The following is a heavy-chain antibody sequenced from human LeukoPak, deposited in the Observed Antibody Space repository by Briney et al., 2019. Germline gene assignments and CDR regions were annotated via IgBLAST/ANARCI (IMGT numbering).Heavy chain of an antibody. D-gene: IGHD3-22*01. J-gene: IGHJ4*02. Sequence: ASVKVSCKVSGYTFTDYYMHWVQQAPGKGLEWMGLVDPEDDETIYAEKFQGRVTITADTSTDTAYMELSSLRSEDTAVYYCATVTRYYYDSSGYYYWGQGTLVTVSS. CDR2: VDPEDDET. V-gene: IGHV1-69-2*01. CDR1: GYTFTDYY. CDR3: ATVTRYYYDSSGYYY.